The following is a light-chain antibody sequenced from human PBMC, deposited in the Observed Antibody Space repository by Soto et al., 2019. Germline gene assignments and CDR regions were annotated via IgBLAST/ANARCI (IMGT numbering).Light chain of an antibody. J-gene: IGKJ1*01. CDR3: LQDYDYPRT. Sequence: AIQMTQSPSSRSASAGDRVTITFRASQVIRDELGWYQQKAGKAPNLLISAASRLQSGVPSRFSGRGSGTDFTLTISSLQPEDFATYYCLQDYDYPRTFGQGTKVDI. V-gene: IGKV1-6*01. CDR1: QVIRDE. CDR2: AAS.